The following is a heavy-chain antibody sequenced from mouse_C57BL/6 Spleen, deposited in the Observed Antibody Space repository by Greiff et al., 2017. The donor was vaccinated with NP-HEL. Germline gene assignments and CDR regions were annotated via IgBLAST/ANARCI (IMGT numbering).Heavy chain of an antibody. Sequence: QVQLQQPGAELVKPGASVKLSCKASGYTFTSYWMHWVKQRPGQGLEWIGMIHPNSGSTNYNEKFKSKATLTVDKSSSTAYMQLSSLTSEDSAVYYCATYGSSYNWYFDVWGTGTTVTVSS. J-gene: IGHJ1*03. D-gene: IGHD1-1*01. CDR2: IHPNSGST. CDR1: GYTFTSYW. V-gene: IGHV1-64*01. CDR3: ATYGSSYNWYFDV.